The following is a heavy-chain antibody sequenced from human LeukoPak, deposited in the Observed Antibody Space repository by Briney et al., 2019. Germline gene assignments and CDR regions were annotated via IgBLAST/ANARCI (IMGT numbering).Heavy chain of an antibody. CDR1: GGSISSSSYY. V-gene: IGHV4-39*07. Sequence: SETLSLTCTVSGGSISSSSYYWGWIRQPPGKGLEWIGSIYYSGSTYYNPSLKSRVTISVDTSKNQFSLKLSSVTAADTAVYYCARVVYYDSSGYADYWGQRTLVTVSS. CDR2: IYYSGST. J-gene: IGHJ4*02. CDR3: ARVVYYDSSGYADY. D-gene: IGHD3-22*01.